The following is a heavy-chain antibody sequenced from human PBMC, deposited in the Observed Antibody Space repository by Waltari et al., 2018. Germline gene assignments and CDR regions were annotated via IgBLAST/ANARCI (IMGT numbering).Heavy chain of an antibody. D-gene: IGHD2-15*01. V-gene: IGHV1-69-2*01. Sequence: EVQVVQSGAEVKKPGATVKISCKASGYTFTDFYIHWLQRAPGKGLEWMGRVNTEDGETMYGMNFRDRITMTADTSTNTAYMELSSLRSADTAVYYCVVGGYCSPSICPWDYWGQGTLVTVSS. CDR2: VNTEDGET. J-gene: IGHJ4*02. CDR3: VVGGYCSPSICPWDY. CDR1: GYTFTDFY.